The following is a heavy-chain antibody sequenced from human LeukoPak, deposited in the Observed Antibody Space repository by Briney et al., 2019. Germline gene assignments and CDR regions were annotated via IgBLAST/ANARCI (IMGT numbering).Heavy chain of an antibody. CDR3: ASGYCSSTSCYTSDY. CDR2: IYYSGST. J-gene: IGHJ4*02. D-gene: IGHD2-2*02. CDR1: GGSISSGDYY. Sequence: PSETLPLTCTVSGGSISSGDYYWSWIRQPPGKGLEWIGYIYYSGSTYYNPSLKSRVTISVDTSKNQFSLKLSSVTAADTAVYYCASGYCSSTSCYTSDYWGQGTLVTVSS. V-gene: IGHV4-30-4*08.